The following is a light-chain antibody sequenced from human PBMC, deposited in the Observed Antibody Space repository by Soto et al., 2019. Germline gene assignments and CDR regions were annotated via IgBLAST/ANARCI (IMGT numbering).Light chain of an antibody. CDR2: SNN. CDR1: RSNIGSNT. J-gene: IGLJ2*01. Sequence: QSVLTQPPSASGTPGQRVTISCYGSRSNIGSNTVNWYQQLPGTAPKLLIYSNNQRPSGVPDRFSGSKSGTSASLAISGLQSEDETDYYCAAWDDSVKGLLFGGGTTLTVL. V-gene: IGLV1-44*01. CDR3: AAWDDSVKGLL.